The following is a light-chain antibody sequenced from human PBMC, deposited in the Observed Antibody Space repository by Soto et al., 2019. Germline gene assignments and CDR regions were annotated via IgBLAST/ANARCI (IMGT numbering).Light chain of an antibody. J-gene: IGLJ1*01. CDR2: DVT. V-gene: IGLV2-14*03. CDR3: CSYTSSTIYV. CDR1: SSDVGGYNY. Sequence: LTQPSSVSGSPGQSIAISCTGTSSDVGGYNYVSWYQQHPGKAPKLMIYDVTSRPSGVSDRFSGSKSGTTASLAISGLQAEDEADYYCCSYTSSTIYVFGTGTEVTVL.